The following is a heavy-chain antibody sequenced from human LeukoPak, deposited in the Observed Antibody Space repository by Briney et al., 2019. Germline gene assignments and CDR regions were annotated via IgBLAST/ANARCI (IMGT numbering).Heavy chain of an antibody. V-gene: IGHV3-33*01. CDR3: ARDRGYGIDY. CDR1: GFTFRSHG. D-gene: IGHD6-13*01. Sequence: GGSLRLSCAASGFTFRSHGMHWVRQAPGKGLEWVAVIWYDGGNKYYADSVKGRFTISRDNSENTLFLQMNSLRAEDTAVYYCARDRGYGIDYWGQGTLVTVSS. CDR2: IWYDGGNK. J-gene: IGHJ4*02.